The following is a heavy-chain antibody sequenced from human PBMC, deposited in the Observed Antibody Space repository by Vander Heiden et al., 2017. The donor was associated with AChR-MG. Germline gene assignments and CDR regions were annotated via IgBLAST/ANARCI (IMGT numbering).Heavy chain of an antibody. J-gene: IGHJ4*02. V-gene: IGHV3-30*02. CDR2: IRYDGSNK. D-gene: IGHD6-13*01. CDR3: ALHSSSWYVVRY. CDR1: GFTFSSYG. Sequence: QVQLVESGGGVVPPGGSLRLSCAASGFTFSSYGMHWVRQAPGKGLEWVAFIRYDGSNKYYADSVKGRFTISRDNSKNTLYLQMNSLRAEDTAVYYCALHSSSWYVVRYWGQGTLVTVSS.